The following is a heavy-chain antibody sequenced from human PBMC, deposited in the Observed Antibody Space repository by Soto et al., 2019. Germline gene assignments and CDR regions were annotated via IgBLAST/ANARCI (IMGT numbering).Heavy chain of an antibody. Sequence: SETLSLTCTVSGGSISGSTYYWGWIRQPPGKGLEYIGSIYHSGSTYYNPSLKSRVTISVDTSKNQFSLKLSSVTAADTAVYYCARSKITIFGVGPGGFDPWGQGTLVTVSS. V-gene: IGHV4-39*07. J-gene: IGHJ5*02. CDR3: ARSKITIFGVGPGGFDP. D-gene: IGHD3-3*01. CDR1: GGSISGSTYY. CDR2: IYHSGST.